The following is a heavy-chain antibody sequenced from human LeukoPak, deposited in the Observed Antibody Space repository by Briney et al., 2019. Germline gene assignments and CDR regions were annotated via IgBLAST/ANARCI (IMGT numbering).Heavy chain of an antibody. D-gene: IGHD3-22*01. CDR1: GYTFTSYG. Sequence: ASVKVSCKASGYTFTSYGISWVRQAPGQGLEWMGWISAYNGNINYAQKLQGRVTMTTDTSTSTAYMELRSLRSDDTAVYYCARAYYYDSSGYYYLYYWGQGTLVTVSS. J-gene: IGHJ4*02. CDR2: ISAYNGNI. CDR3: ARAYYYDSSGYYYLYY. V-gene: IGHV1-18*01.